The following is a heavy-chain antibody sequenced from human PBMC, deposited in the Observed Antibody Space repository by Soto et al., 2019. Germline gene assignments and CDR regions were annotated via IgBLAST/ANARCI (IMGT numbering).Heavy chain of an antibody. V-gene: IGHV1-3*01. CDR1: GYTFTIYA. Sequence: ASVKVSCKASGYTFTIYAMHWVRQAPGQRLGWMGWINAGNGNTKYSQKFQGRVTITRDTSASTAYMELSSLRSEDTAVYYCARPSSGWYGLDYWGQGTLVTVSS. CDR3: ARPSSGWYGLDY. J-gene: IGHJ4*02. CDR2: INAGNGNT. D-gene: IGHD6-19*01.